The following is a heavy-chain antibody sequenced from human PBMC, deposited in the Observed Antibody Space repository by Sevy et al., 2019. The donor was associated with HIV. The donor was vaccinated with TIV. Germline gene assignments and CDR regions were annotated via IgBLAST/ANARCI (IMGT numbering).Heavy chain of an antibody. J-gene: IGHJ4*02. D-gene: IGHD5-18*01. CDR1: GGSISSSSYY. V-gene: IGHV4-39*01. CDR3: XXXXXXQLWLFDY. CDR2: IYYSGST. Sequence: SETLSLTCTVSGGSISSSSYYWGWIRQPPGKGLEWIGSIYYSGSTYYNPSLKSRVTISVDTSKNQFSLKLSSVTAAXXXXXXXXXXXXXQLWLFDYWGQGTLVTVSS.